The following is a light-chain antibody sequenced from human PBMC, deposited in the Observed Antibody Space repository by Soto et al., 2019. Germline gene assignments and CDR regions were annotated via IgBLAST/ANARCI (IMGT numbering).Light chain of an antibody. CDR1: SSNIGAGYD. J-gene: IGLJ1*01. CDR3: QSYDSSLSGLV. Sequence: QSALTQPPSVSGAPGQRVTISCTGSSSNIGAGYDVHWYQQLPGTAPKLLIYGNSNRPSGVPDRFSGSKSGTSASLAITGLQAEDEADYHCQSYDSSLSGLVFGTGTKLTVL. V-gene: IGLV1-40*01. CDR2: GNS.